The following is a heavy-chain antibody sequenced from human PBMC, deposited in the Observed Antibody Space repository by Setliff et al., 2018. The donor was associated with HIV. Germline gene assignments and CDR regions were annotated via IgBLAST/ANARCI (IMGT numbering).Heavy chain of an antibody. J-gene: IGHJ4*02. Sequence: SAKVSCTISEETFTGHAIVWARQAPGQGLEWMGGIIPITGTIHFAQKFQDRITVTNDESTGTVYMELSSLRAEDTAVYYCARKAGYCPHGGCWSPLDYWGQGTLVTVSS. V-gene: IGHV1-69*05. CDR3: ARKAGYCPHGGCWSPLDY. CDR1: EETFTGHA. CDR2: IIPITGTI. D-gene: IGHD2-8*01.